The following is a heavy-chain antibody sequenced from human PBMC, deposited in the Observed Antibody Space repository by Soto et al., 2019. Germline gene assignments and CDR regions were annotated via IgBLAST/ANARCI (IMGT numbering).Heavy chain of an antibody. CDR1: GFPFGSHA. CDR3: AKGKAHTLFGVDTLFDH. J-gene: IGHJ4*02. D-gene: IGHD3-3*01. CDR2: VSGNGGTT. Sequence: GGSLRLSCAASGFPFGSHAMSWVRQAPGKGLEWVSLVSGNGGTTNYADSVKGRFTISRDNSQKTLYLQMNSLRAEDTAIYYCAKGKAHTLFGVDTLFDHWGQGTLVTVSS. V-gene: IGHV3-23*01.